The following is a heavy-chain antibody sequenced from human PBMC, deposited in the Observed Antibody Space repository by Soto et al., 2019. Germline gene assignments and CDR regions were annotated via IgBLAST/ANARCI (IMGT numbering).Heavy chain of an antibody. CDR3: GCYHDTTTPTFDVNY. CDR1: GFTFSIYA. Sequence: GGSLRLSCAASGFTFSIYAMNWVRQAPGKGLEWVSYISSSGSSIYYADSVKGRFTVSRDNARNSLYLQMNSLRDEDTAIYHSGCYHDTTTPTFDVNYWGQGTLVTVSS. V-gene: IGHV3-48*02. CDR2: ISSSGSSI. D-gene: IGHD3-16*02. J-gene: IGHJ4*02.